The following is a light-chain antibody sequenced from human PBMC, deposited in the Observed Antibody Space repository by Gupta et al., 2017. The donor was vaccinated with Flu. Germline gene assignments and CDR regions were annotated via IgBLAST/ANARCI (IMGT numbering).Light chain of an antibody. CDR3: YVRDKSGEQRV. V-gene: IGLV3-10*01. CDR2: EDR. J-gene: IGLJ3*02. Sequence: SYELPQPPSVSVSPGHTARITCSVDALPKKYAYCYQQKSGQAPVLISYEDRKRPSGIPERFAGYSSGKMANSNIRGAQVEDEADYYWYVRDKSGEQRVFGGGTNLNVL. CDR1: ALPKKY.